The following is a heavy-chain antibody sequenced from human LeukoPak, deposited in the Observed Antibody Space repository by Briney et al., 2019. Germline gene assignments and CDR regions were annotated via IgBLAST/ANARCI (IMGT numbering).Heavy chain of an antibody. J-gene: IGHJ4*02. CDR2: ISSSSSYI. D-gene: IGHD3-9*01. CDR1: GFTFSSYS. V-gene: IGHV3-21*01. Sequence: GGSLRLSCAASGFTFSSYSMNWVRQAPGKGLEWVSSISSSSSYIYYADSVKGRFTISRDNAKISLYLQMTSLRAEDTAVYYCARDQAQGDILTGYYRKNDYWGQGTLVTVSS. CDR3: ARDQAQGDILTGYYRKNDY.